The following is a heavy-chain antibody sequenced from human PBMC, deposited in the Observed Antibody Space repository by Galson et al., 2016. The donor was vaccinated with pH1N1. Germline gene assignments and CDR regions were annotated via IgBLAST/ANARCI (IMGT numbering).Heavy chain of an antibody. CDR1: GFTFGDYG. V-gene: IGHV3-48*02. D-gene: IGHD6-19*01. J-gene: IGHJ4*02. Sequence: SLRLSCAASGFTFGDYGMNWVRQAPGKGLEWISYLNSGSATKNYADSVKGRFTISRDNARNSLYLQMNSLRDDDTAVYYCPRVLGIAVTYFDYWGQGTLVTVSA. CDR3: PRVLGIAVTYFDY. CDR2: LNSGSATK.